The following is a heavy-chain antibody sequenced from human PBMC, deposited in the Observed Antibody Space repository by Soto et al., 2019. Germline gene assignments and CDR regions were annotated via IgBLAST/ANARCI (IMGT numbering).Heavy chain of an antibody. Sequence: QVQLVQSGAEVKKPGASVKVSCKASGYSFATYAMHWVRQAPGQRLEWMGWLNAGNGNTKVSQKFQDRLTITRDTSASAAYMELSSLTSEDTALYYCAREGREPELSFDHWGQGTLVTVSS. CDR2: LNAGNGNT. J-gene: IGHJ4*02. D-gene: IGHD1-7*01. CDR3: AREGREPELSFDH. CDR1: GYSFATYA. V-gene: IGHV1-3*01.